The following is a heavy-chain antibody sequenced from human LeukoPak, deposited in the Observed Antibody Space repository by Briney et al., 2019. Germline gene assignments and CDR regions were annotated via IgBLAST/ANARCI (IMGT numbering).Heavy chain of an antibody. Sequence: SETLSLTCTVSGGSISNSHWSWIRQAPGKGLECMGNFYYGERSNYNPSLKSRVTMSVDTSKNQFSLKLSSVTAADTAVYYCARVVSGSYWAYAFDIWGQGTMVTVSS. D-gene: IGHD1-26*01. J-gene: IGHJ3*02. V-gene: IGHV4-59*12. CDR1: GGSISNSH. CDR3: ARVVSGSYWAYAFDI. CDR2: FYYGERS.